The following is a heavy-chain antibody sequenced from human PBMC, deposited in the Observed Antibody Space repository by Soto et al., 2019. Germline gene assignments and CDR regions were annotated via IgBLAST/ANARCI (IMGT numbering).Heavy chain of an antibody. J-gene: IGHJ4*02. V-gene: IGHV4-31*03. CDR2: IYYSGST. CDR3: ARQELSLDLDYFDY. D-gene: IGHD3-16*02. Sequence: QVQLQESGPGLVKPSQTLSLTCTVSGGSISSGGYYWSWIRQPPGKGLAWIGYIYYSGSTYYNPSLKRRVTISVDTSKNQFSLKLSSVTAADTAVYYCARQELSLDLDYFDYWGQGTLVTVSS. CDR1: GGSISSGGYY.